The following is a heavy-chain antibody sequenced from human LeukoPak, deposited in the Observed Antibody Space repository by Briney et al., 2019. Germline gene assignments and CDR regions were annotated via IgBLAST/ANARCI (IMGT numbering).Heavy chain of an antibody. D-gene: IGHD3-3*01. CDR1: GGSFSGYY. V-gene: IGHV4-34*01. Sequence: SETLSLTCAVYGGSFSGYYWSWIRQPPGKGLEWIGEINHSGSTNYNPSLKSRVTISVDTSKNQFSLKLSSVTAADTAVYYCARGLPYYDFWSGYSDYFDYWGQETLVTVSS. J-gene: IGHJ4*02. CDR2: INHSGST. CDR3: ARGLPYYDFWSGYSDYFDY.